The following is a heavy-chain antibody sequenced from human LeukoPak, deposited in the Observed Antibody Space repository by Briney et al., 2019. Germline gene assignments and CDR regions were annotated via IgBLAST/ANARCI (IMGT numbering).Heavy chain of an antibody. CDR2: ISYDGSYK. J-gene: IGHJ4*02. CDR1: GFAFSTYA. CDR3: ARARLQWEVRYPRFDS. D-gene: IGHD1-26*01. Sequence: GGSLRLSCSASGFAFSTYAMHWVRQAPGKGLEWVAVISYDGSYKDYGDPVKGRFTLSRDNSKSAVFLEMSSLRAEDTAVYHCARARLQWEVRYPRFDSWGQGTLVTVSS. V-gene: IGHV3-30*03.